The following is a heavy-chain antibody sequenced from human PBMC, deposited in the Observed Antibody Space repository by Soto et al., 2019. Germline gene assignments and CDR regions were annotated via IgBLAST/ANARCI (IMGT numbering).Heavy chain of an antibody. J-gene: IGHJ4*02. D-gene: IGHD3-3*01. CDR1: GFTFSSYA. Sequence: QVQLVESGGGVVQPGRSLRLSCAASGFTFSSYAMHWVREAPGKGLEWVAVISYDGSNKYYADSVKGRFTISRDNSKNTLYLQMNSLRAEDTAVYYCAGTYYDFWRPLDYWGQGTLVTVSS. V-gene: IGHV3-30-3*01. CDR2: ISYDGSNK. CDR3: AGTYYDFWRPLDY.